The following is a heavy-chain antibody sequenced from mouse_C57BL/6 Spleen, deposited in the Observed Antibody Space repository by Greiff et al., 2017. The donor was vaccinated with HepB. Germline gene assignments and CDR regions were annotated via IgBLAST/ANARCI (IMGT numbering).Heavy chain of an antibody. CDR2: IDPSDSYT. V-gene: IGHV1-69*01. CDR3: ARRGLYYGNYEGFYFDY. D-gene: IGHD2-1*01. CDR1: GYTFTSYW. J-gene: IGHJ2*01. Sequence: QVQLQQPGAELVMPGASVKLSCKASGYTFTSYWMHWVKQRPGQGLEWIGEIDPSDSYTNYNQKFKGKSTLTVDKSSSTAYMQLSSLKSEDSAVYYCARRGLYYGNYEGFYFDYWGQGTTLTVSS.